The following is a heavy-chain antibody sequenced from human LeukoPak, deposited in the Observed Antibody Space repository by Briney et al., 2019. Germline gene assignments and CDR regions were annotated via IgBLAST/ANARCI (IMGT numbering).Heavy chain of an antibody. D-gene: IGHD2-15*01. CDR3: ARADRRYCSGGSCYSSLDY. CDR2: IRSKAYGGTT. J-gene: IGHJ4*02. Sequence: GGSLRLSCTASGFTFGDYAMSWFRQAPGKGLEWVGFIRSKAYGGTTEYAASVKGRFTISRDDSKSIAYLQMNSLRAEDTAVYYCARADRRYCSGGSCYSSLDYWGQGTLVTVSS. V-gene: IGHV3-49*03. CDR1: GFTFGDYA.